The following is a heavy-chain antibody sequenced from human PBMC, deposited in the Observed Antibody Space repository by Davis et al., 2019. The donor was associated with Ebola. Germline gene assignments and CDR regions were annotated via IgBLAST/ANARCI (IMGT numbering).Heavy chain of an antibody. D-gene: IGHD2/OR15-2a*01. V-gene: IGHV3-21*01. J-gene: IGHJ4*02. CDR3: ARAYTSYD. CDR1: GFTVSSNY. Sequence: GESLKISCAASGFTVSSNYMSWVRQAPGKGLEWVSSISSSSSYIYYADSVKGRFTISRDNAKNSLYLQMNSLRAEDTAVYYCARAYTSYDWGQGTLVTVSS. CDR2: ISSSSSYI.